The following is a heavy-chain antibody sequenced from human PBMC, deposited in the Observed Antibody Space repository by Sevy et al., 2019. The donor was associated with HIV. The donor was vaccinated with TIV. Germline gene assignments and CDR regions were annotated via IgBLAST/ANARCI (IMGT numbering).Heavy chain of an antibody. CDR2: IYYSGST. CDR3: ARDLYYYDSSGYPYYYYYYGMDV. J-gene: IGHJ6*02. CDR1: GGSISSYY. D-gene: IGHD3-22*01. Sequence: SETLSLTCTVSGGSISSYYWSWIRQPPGKGLEWIGYIYYSGSTNYNPSLKSRVTISVDTSKNQFSLKLSSVTAADMAVYYCARDLYYYDSSGYPYYYYYYGMDVWGQGTTVTVSS. V-gene: IGHV4-59*01.